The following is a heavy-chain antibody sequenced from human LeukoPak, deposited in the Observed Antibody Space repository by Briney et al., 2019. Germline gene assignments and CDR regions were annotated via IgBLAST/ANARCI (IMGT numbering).Heavy chain of an antibody. CDR1: GFTFSSYG. CDR2: ILYDGSNK. CDR3: ARSDSSGWYTRNWFDP. D-gene: IGHD6-19*01. Sequence: PGRSLRLSCAASGFTFSSYGMHWVRQAPGKGLEWVAVILYDGSNKYYADSVKGRFTISRDNSKNTLYLQMNSLRAEDTAVYYCARSDSSGWYTRNWFDPWGQGTLVTVSS. J-gene: IGHJ5*02. V-gene: IGHV3-30*03.